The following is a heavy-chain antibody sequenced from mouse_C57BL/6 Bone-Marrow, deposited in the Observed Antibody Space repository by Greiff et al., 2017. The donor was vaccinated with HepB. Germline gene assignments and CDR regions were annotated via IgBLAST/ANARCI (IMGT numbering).Heavy chain of an antibody. Sequence: EVKLVESGAELVRPGASVKLSCTASGFNIKDDYMHWVKQRPEQGLEWIGWIDPENGDTEYASKFQGKATITADTSSNTAYLQLSSLTSEDTAVYYCTRTGWLLGLYYFDYWGQGTTLTVSS. J-gene: IGHJ2*01. V-gene: IGHV14-4*01. CDR1: GFNIKDDY. D-gene: IGHD2-3*01. CDR2: IDPENGDT. CDR3: TRTGWLLGLYYFDY.